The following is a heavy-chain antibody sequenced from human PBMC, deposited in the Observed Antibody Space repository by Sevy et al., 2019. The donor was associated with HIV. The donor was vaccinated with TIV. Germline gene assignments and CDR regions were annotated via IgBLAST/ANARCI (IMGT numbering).Heavy chain of an antibody. V-gene: IGHV1-24*01. J-gene: IGHJ3*02. Sequence: ASVKVSCKVSGYTLTELSMHWVRQAPGKGLEWMGGFDPEEGETIYAQKFQGRVTMTDDTSKDTAYMELSSLRSEDTAVYYCATTSSSGWYGDAFDIWGQGTMVTVSS. D-gene: IGHD6-19*01. CDR2: FDPEEGET. CDR3: ATTSSSGWYGDAFDI. CDR1: GYTLTELS.